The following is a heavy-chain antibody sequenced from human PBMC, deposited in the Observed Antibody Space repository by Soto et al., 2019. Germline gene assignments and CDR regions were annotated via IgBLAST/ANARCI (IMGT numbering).Heavy chain of an antibody. Sequence: SETLSLTCTVSGGSISSGDYYWSWIRQPPGKGLECIGYIYYSGSTNYNPSLKSRVTTSVDTSKNQLSLNLTSVTAADTAVYYCARSLPGYCSGGNCYSYYIDYWGQGTLVTVSS. CDR1: GGSISSGDYY. CDR3: ARSLPGYCSGGNCYSYYIDY. J-gene: IGHJ4*02. CDR2: IYYSGST. D-gene: IGHD2-15*01. V-gene: IGHV4-61*08.